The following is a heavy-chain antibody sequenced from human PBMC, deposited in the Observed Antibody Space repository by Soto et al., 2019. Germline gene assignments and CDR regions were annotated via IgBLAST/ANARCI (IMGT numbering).Heavy chain of an antibody. J-gene: IGHJ4*02. CDR2: ISGSGGST. Sequence: GGSLRLSCAASGFTFSSYAMSWVRQAPGKGLEWVSAISGSGGSTYYADSVKGRFTISRDNSKNTLYLQMNSLRDEDTAVYYCAKALTYYYDSSAVRGYYFDYWGQGTLVTVSS. V-gene: IGHV3-23*01. D-gene: IGHD3-22*01. CDR3: AKALTYYYDSSAVRGYYFDY. CDR1: GFTFSSYA.